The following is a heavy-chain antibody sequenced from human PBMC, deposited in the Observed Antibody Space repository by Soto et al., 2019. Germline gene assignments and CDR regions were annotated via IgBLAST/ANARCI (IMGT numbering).Heavy chain of an antibody. Sequence: EVQLLESGGGLVQPGGSLRLSCAASGFTFSSYAMSWVRQAPGKGLEWVSAISGSGGSTYYADSVKGRFTISRDNSKNTLYLQMNSLRAEDTAVYYCAKDPYYDILYGGWFDPWGQGTLVTVSS. V-gene: IGHV3-23*01. J-gene: IGHJ5*02. D-gene: IGHD3-9*01. CDR3: AKDPYYDILYGGWFDP. CDR2: ISGSGGST. CDR1: GFTFSSYA.